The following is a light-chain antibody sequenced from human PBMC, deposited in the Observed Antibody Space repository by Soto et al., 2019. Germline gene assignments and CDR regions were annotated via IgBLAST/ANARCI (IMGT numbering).Light chain of an antibody. J-gene: IGKJ5*01. Sequence: ALTQTPLSLPVITGEPASISCRSSPSLLNSNGYNYMDWYLQKPGQSPQVLIYLGSNRASGVPDRFSGSGSGTDFTLKISRVEAEDVGVYYCMQDLQTPTTFGQGTRLEV. V-gene: IGKV2-28*01. CDR2: LGS. CDR3: MQDLQTPTT. CDR1: PSLLNSNGYNY.